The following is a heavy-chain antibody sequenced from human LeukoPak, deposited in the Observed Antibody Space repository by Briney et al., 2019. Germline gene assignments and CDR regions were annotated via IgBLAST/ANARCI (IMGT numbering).Heavy chain of an antibody. CDR3: ARGHIVVVTAILDYYYMDV. Sequence: ASVKVSGKASGYTFTSYYMHWVRQAPGQGPEWMGIINPSGGSTSYAQKFQGRVTMTRDTSTSTVYMELSSLRSDDTAVYYCARGHIVVVTAILDYYYMDVWGKGTTVTISS. CDR2: INPSGGST. CDR1: GYTFTSYY. D-gene: IGHD2-21*02. V-gene: IGHV1-46*01. J-gene: IGHJ6*03.